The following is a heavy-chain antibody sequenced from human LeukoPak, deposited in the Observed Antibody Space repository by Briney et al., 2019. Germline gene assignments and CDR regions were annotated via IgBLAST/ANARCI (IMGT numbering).Heavy chain of an antibody. V-gene: IGHV3-30*18. CDR3: AKASPARAAVAAYFDH. Sequence: PGGSLRLSCAASGFTFSDYGIHWVRQAPGKGLEWLAVISYEGSDKYYADSVRGRFTTSRDNSKNTVYLQLNSLRIGDTAVYFCAKASPARAAVAAYFDHWGQGTLVTVSS. J-gene: IGHJ4*02. CDR2: ISYEGSDK. D-gene: IGHD6-19*01. CDR1: GFTFSDYG.